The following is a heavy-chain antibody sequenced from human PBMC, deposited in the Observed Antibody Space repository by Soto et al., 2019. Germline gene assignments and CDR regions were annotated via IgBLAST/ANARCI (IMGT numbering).Heavy chain of an antibody. J-gene: IGHJ4*02. CDR3: ARWLAVGTLRLLEWLLAY. Sequence: QVQLVQSGAEVKKPGASVKVSCKASGYTFTSYGISWVRQAPGQGLEWMGWISAYNGNTNYAQKLPGRVTMTTDTSTGTAYMGLGSLRSYDTAMYCWARWLAVGTLRLLEWLLAYWGQGTLVTVSS. CDR1: GYTFTSYG. CDR2: ISAYNGNT. V-gene: IGHV1-18*01. D-gene: IGHD3-3*01.